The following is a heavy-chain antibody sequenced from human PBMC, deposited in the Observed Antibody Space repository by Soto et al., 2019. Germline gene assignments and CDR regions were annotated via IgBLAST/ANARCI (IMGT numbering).Heavy chain of an antibody. V-gene: IGHV3-33*01. Sequence: QVQLVESGGGVVQPGRSLRLSCAASGFSFSKYGMHWVRQAPGKGLEWVAVIWYDGSQKYYGDSVKGRFTISRDNSKNTLYLQMNSLRGEATAVYYCAPTGDLSLFLDYWGQGTLVTVSS. CDR1: GFSFSKYG. CDR2: IWYDGSQK. D-gene: IGHD3-16*01. CDR3: APTGDLSLFLDY. J-gene: IGHJ4*02.